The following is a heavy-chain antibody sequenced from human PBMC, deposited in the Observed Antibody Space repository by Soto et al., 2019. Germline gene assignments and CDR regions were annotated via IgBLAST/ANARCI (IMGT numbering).Heavy chain of an antibody. CDR3: ATGGHNDGYTFSHGMDV. CDR1: GGIFTNNA. CDR2: VIPLFDTA. J-gene: IGHJ6*02. Sequence: QVQVVQSGAEVKKPGSSVKVSCKVSGGIFTNNAISWVRQAPGQGLEWLGGVIPLFDTAYYAQIFRGRLRFSAVGAMTTADMELSGLTSADTAVHFCATGGHNDGYTFSHGMDVWGQGTTVTVS. V-gene: IGHV1-69*01. D-gene: IGHD5-18*01.